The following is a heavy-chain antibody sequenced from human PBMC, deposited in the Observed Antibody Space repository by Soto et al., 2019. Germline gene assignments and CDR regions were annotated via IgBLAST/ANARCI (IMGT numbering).Heavy chain of an antibody. CDR3: ANQAVAGIELGY. D-gene: IGHD6-19*01. CDR1: GFTFSSYA. CDR2: ISGSGGST. J-gene: IGHJ4*02. V-gene: IGHV3-23*01. Sequence: GGSLRLSCAASGFTFSSYAMSWARQAPGKGLEWVSAISGSGGSTYYADSVKGRFTISRDNSKNTLYLQMNSLRAEDTAVYYCANQAVAGIELGYWGQGTLVTVSS.